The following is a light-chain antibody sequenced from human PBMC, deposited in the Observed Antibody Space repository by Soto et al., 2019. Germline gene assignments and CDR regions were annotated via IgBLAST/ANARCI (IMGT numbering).Light chain of an antibody. CDR1: QGISHY. Sequence: DIQMTQSPSAMSASVGDRVTITCRSSQGISHYLAWFQLKPGKVPKRLIYGASSLQSGVPSRFSGSGSGTEFPRTISSLQPEDSATYYCLQHNSYPRTFGGGTKVEIK. V-gene: IGKV1-17*03. CDR2: GAS. J-gene: IGKJ4*01. CDR3: LQHNSYPRT.